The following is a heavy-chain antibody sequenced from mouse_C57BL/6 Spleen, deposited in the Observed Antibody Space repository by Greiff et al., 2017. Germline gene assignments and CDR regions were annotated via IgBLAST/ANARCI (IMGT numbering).Heavy chain of an antibody. CDR2: IDPSDSYT. CDR3: AREGLRQDYARDY. J-gene: IGHJ4*01. CDR1: GYTFTSYW. D-gene: IGHD2-4*01. Sequence: VQLQQPGAELVKPGASVKLSCKASGYTFTSYWMQWVKQRPGQGLEWIGEIDPSDSYTNYNQKFKGKATLTVDTSSSTAYMQLSSLTSEDSAVYYCAREGLRQDYARDYWGQGTSVTVSS. V-gene: IGHV1-50*01.